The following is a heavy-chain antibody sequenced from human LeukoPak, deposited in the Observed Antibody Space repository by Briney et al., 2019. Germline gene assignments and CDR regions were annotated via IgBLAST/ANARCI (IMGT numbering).Heavy chain of an antibody. V-gene: IGHV3-30*18. CDR3: AKKGLTTVIPFDY. CDR2: ISYDGSNK. Sequence: PGRSLRLSCAASGFTFSSYGMHLVRQAPGKGLEWVAVISYDGSNKYYADSVKGRFTISRDNSKNTLYLQMNSLRAEDTAVYYCAKKGLTTVIPFDYWGQGTLVTVSS. CDR1: GFTFSSYG. D-gene: IGHD4-17*01. J-gene: IGHJ4*02.